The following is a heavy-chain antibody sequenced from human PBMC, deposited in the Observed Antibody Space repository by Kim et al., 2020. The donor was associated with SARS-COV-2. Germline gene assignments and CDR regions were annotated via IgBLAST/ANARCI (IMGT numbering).Heavy chain of an antibody. D-gene: IGHD2-8*02. J-gene: IGHJ4*02. CDR3: AKNPRSPLVFDY. Sequence: NADSVKGRFTISGDNSKNTLYLQMNSLRAEDTAVYYCAKNPRSPLVFDYWGQGTLVTVSS. V-gene: IGHV3-23*01.